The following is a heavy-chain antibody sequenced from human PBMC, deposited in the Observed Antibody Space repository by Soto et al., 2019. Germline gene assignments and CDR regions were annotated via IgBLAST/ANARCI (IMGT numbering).Heavy chain of an antibody. D-gene: IGHD2-21*02. CDR3: ATGGHIVVVTAQGDAFDI. J-gene: IGHJ3*02. Sequence: ASVKVSCKASGGTFSSYAISWVRQAPGQGLEWMGGIIPIFGTANYAQKFQGRVTITADKSTSTAYMELSSLRSEDTAVYYCATGGHIVVVTAQGDAFDIWGQGTMVTVSS. CDR2: IIPIFGTA. CDR1: GGTFSSYA. V-gene: IGHV1-69*06.